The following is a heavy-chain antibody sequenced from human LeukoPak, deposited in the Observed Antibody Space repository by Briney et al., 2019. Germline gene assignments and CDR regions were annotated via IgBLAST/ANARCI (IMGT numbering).Heavy chain of an antibody. J-gene: IGHJ4*02. CDR3: VRDLGISGWYAPPLGYFDS. CDR2: INPKSGGT. V-gene: IGHV1-2*02. CDR1: GYTFSAYC. D-gene: IGHD6-19*01. Sequence: GASVKVSCKASGYTFSAYCMHWVRQAPGQGLEWMGWINPKSGGTNYAQQFQDRVTMTRDTSISSTYMELSRLKSDDTAVYYRVRDLGISGWYAPPLGYFDSWGQGTLVTVSS.